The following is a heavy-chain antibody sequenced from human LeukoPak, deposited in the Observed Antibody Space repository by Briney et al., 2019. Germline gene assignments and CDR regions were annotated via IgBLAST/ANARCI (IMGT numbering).Heavy chain of an antibody. CDR2: INHSGST. Sequence: SETLSLTCAVYGGSFSGYYWSWIRQPPGKGLEWIGEINHSGSTNYNPSLKSRVTISVDTSKNQFSLKLSSVTAADTAVYYCARGRKRYYDSSGYRFDYWGQGTLVTVSS. CDR3: ARGRKRYYDSSGYRFDY. J-gene: IGHJ4*02. V-gene: IGHV4-34*01. D-gene: IGHD3-22*01. CDR1: GGSFSGYY.